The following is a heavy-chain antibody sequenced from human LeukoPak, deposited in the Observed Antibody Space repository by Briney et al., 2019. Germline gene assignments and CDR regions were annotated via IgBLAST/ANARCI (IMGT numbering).Heavy chain of an antibody. CDR1: GFTFSSYW. J-gene: IGHJ4*02. D-gene: IGHD1-26*01. Sequence: PGGSLRLSCAASGFTFSSYWMSWVRQAPGKGLEWVSYISSSGSTIYYADSVKGRFTISRDNAKNSLYLQMNSLRAEDTAVYYCARETFIGGSSIDYWGQGTLVTVSS. CDR2: ISSSGSTI. CDR3: ARETFIGGSSIDY. V-gene: IGHV3-48*03.